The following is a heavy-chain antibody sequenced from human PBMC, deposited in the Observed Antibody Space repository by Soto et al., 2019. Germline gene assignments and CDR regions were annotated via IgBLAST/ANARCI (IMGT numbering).Heavy chain of an antibody. CDR3: ARGPYYYDSSGYPVD. CDR1: VFTFSSYS. Sequence: GSLRLCCAASVFTFSSYSMNWVRQAPGKGLEWVSSISSSSSYIYYADSVKGRFTISRDNAKNSLYLQMNSLRAEDTAVYYCARGPYYYDSSGYPVDWGQGTLVTVSS. V-gene: IGHV3-21*01. CDR2: ISSSSSYI. J-gene: IGHJ4*02. D-gene: IGHD3-22*01.